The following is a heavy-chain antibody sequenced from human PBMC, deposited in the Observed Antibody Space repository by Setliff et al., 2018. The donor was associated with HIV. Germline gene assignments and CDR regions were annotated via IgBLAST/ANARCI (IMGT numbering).Heavy chain of an antibody. Sequence: GSLRLSCAASGFTFSSYEMNWVRQAPGKGLEWVSYISSSGSTIYYADSVKGRFTIPRDNAKNSLYLQMNSLRAEDTAVYYCVKPYTGGHYLYGIDVWGQGTAVTVSS. CDR2: ISSSGSTI. D-gene: IGHD3-16*01. CDR3: VKPYTGGHYLYGIDV. J-gene: IGHJ6*02. V-gene: IGHV3-48*03. CDR1: GFTFSSYE.